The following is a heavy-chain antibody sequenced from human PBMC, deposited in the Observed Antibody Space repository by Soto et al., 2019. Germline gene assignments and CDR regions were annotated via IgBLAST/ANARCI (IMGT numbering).Heavy chain of an antibody. CDR3: ARSFDSSVYEWVYP. D-gene: IGHD3-22*01. CDR1: GGSISRGGYY. J-gene: IGHJ5*02. Sequence: SETLSLTCTVSGGSISRGGYYWSWIRQHPGKGLEWIGYIYYSGTAYYNASLTSRLTLSVDTSNNRFSLKLTSVTAADTAVYYCARSFDSSVYEWVYPCGQGTQVTVSS. V-gene: IGHV4-31*03. CDR2: IYYSGTA.